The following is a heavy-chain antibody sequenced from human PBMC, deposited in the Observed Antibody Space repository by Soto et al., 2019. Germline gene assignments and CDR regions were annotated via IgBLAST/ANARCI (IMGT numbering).Heavy chain of an antibody. V-gene: IGHV4-59*01. CDR3: ARRLNLGSFDH. D-gene: IGHD3-10*01. CDR1: GVSLTGYH. CDR2: VYYSGSV. J-gene: IGHJ5*02. Sequence: QVHLQESGPGLVKPSETLSLTCNVSGVSLTGYHWNWIRQPPGKTLEWIGFVYYSGSVSYNPSLKGRASSSVDRSKNQFSLRLTSVTAADTAVYYCARRLNLGSFDHWGQGTLVTVSS.